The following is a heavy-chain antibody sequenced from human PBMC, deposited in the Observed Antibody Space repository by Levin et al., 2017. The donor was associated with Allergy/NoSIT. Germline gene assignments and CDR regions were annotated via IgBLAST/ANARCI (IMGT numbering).Heavy chain of an antibody. D-gene: IGHD5-18*01. CDR2: IYSSGST. Sequence: NSSETLSLTCTVSGGSISNYYWSWIRQPPGKGLEWIGYIYSSGSTNYNPSLKSRVTISVDTSKSQFSLKLTSVTAADTAVYYCARMGDTAMVDPFDYWGQGTLVTVSS. CDR3: ARMGDTAMVDPFDY. J-gene: IGHJ4*02. CDR1: GGSISNYY. V-gene: IGHV4-59*01.